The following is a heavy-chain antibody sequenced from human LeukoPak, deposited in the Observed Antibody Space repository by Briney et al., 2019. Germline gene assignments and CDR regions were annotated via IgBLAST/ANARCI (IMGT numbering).Heavy chain of an antibody. CDR2: ISGNGGGT. Sequence: GGSLRLSCAASGFTFSNYAMSWVRQAPGKGLEWVSIISGNGGGTKYADSVKGRFTISRDNSKNTLDLQMNSLRAEDTALYYCAKDRGSSAYDRFDYWGQGALVTVSS. V-gene: IGHV3-23*01. J-gene: IGHJ4*02. CDR1: GFTFSNYA. CDR3: AKDRGSSAYDRFDY. D-gene: IGHD5-12*01.